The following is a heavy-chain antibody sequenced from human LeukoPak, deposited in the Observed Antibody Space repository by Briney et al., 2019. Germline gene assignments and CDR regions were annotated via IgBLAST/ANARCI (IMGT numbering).Heavy chain of an antibody. CDR1: GFTFSSYS. CDR2: ISSSSSYI. D-gene: IGHD4-17*01. J-gene: IGHJ4*02. Sequence: GSLGLSCAASGFTFSSYSRNWVRQAPGKGLEWVSSISSSSSYIYYADSVKGRFTISRDNAKNSLYLQMNSLRAEDTAVYYCARGPRDGDHSPYNYWGQGTLVTVSS. V-gene: IGHV3-21*01. CDR3: ARGPRDGDHSPYNY.